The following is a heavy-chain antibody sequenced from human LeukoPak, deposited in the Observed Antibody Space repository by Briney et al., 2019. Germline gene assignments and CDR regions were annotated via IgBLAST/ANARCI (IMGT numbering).Heavy chain of an antibody. CDR2: INDNGAGT. D-gene: IGHD3-10*01. Sequence: PGGSLRLSCAASGFTFSSYAMSWVRQAPGKGLKWVSTINDNGAGTYYADSVKGRFTISRDNSKNTLYLQMNSLRAEDTAVYYCAKYRYGSGTSGSFSGMDVWGQGTTVTVSS. CDR1: GFTFSSYA. J-gene: IGHJ6*02. V-gene: IGHV3-23*01. CDR3: AKYRYGSGTSGSFSGMDV.